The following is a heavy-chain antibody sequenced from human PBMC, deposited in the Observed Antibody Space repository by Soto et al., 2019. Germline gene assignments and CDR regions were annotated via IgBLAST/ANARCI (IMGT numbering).Heavy chain of an antibody. CDR1: GYTFTSYG. Sequence: QVQLVQSGAEVQKPGASVKVSCKASGYTFTSYGISWVRQAPGQGLEWMGWISAYNGNTNYAQKLQGRVTMTTDTSTSTAYMELRSLRSDDTAVYYCARDYDYVWGSYRYLGHDAFDIWGQGTMVTVSS. CDR3: ARDYDYVWGSYRYLGHDAFDI. D-gene: IGHD3-16*02. V-gene: IGHV1-18*01. CDR2: ISAYNGNT. J-gene: IGHJ3*02.